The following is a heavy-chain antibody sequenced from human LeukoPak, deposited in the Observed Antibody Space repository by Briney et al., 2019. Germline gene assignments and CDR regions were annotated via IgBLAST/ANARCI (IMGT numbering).Heavy chain of an antibody. J-gene: IGHJ4*02. CDR1: GGSISSGGYY. CDR2: IDYSKST. V-gene: IGHV4-39*01. Sequence: PSETLSLTCTVSGGSISSGGYYWSWIRQPPGKGLEWIGSIDYSKSTYYNPSLKSRVTVSLDTSRNQFSLKLNSVTAADTAVYYCARHSPQRGYSYGYPFDSWGQGTLVTVSS. CDR3: ARHSPQRGYSYGYPFDS. D-gene: IGHD5-18*01.